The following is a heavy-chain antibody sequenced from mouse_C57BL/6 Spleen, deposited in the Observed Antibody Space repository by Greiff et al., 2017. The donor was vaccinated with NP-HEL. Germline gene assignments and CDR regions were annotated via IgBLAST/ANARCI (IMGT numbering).Heavy chain of an antibody. V-gene: IGHV5-17*01. CDR2: ISSGSSTI. D-gene: IGHD1-1*01. CDR1: GFTFSDYG. J-gene: IGHJ4*01. Sequence: EVKLVESGGGLVKPGGSLKLSCAASGFTFSDYGMHWVRQAPEKGLEWVAYISSGSSTIYYADTVKGRFTISRDNAKNTLFLQMTSLRSEDTAMYYCARGTVVATGAMDYWGQGTSVTVSS. CDR3: ARGTVVATGAMDY.